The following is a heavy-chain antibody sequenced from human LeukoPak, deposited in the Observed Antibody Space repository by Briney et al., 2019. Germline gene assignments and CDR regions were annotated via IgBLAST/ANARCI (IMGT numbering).Heavy chain of an antibody. J-gene: IGHJ6*03. Sequence: GGSLRLSCAVSGFKFDIAWMNWVRQAPGGGLEWVGRIKSKNDGAATDYAAPVRGRFTISTDDSKNMLYLQMNSLKTEDTAVYYCVSRDAYKPRYFMDVWGKGTTVTVSS. D-gene: IGHD5-24*01. V-gene: IGHV3-15*01. CDR2: IKSKNDGAAT. CDR1: GFKFDIAW. CDR3: VSRDAYKPRYFMDV.